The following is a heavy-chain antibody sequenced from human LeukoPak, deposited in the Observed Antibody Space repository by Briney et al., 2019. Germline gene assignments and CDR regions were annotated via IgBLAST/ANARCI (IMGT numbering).Heavy chain of an antibody. CDR1: GYTFTGYY. CDR3: ARERRLSNWNYYFY. V-gene: IGHV1-2*02. Sequence: GASVKVSCKASGYTFTGYYMHWVRQAPGQGLEWMGWINPNSGGTNYAQKFQGRVTMTRDTSTSTVYMELSSLRSEDTAVYYCARERRLSNWNYYFYWGQGTLVTVSS. J-gene: IGHJ4*02. D-gene: IGHD1-1*01. CDR2: INPNSGGT.